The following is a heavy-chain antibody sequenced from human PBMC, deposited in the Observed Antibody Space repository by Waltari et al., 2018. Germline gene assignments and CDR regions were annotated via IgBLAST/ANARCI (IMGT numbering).Heavy chain of an antibody. V-gene: IGHV3-48*04. CDR2: ISSGSSAI. CDR1: GFTFSSYT. CDR3: ARAILRLGVLSNYCDY. D-gene: IGHD3-16*02. Sequence: EVQLVESGGGLVQPGGSLRLSCAASGFTFSSYTMNWVRQAPGKGVGEVSYISSGSSAIYYADSVNGRFTISRDNAKNSLHLQMNSLGAEDTAVYYCARAILRLGVLSNYCDYWGQGTLVTVSS. J-gene: IGHJ4*02.